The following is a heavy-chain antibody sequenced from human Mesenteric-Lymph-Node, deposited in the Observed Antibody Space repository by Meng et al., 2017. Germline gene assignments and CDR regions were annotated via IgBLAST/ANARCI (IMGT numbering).Heavy chain of an antibody. CDR3: ARDGV. J-gene: IGHJ4*02. CDR2: IYYSGST. V-gene: IGHV4-39*07. D-gene: IGHD3-16*01. CDR1: GGSISSSSYY. Sequence: SETLSLTCTVSGGSISSSSYYWGWIRQPPGKGLKWIGSIYYSGSTYYNPSLKSRVTISVDTSKNQFSLKLSSVTAADTAVYYCARDGVWGQGTLVTVSS.